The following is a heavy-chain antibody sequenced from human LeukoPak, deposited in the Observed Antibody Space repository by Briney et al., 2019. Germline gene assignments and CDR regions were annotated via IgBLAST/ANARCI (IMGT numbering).Heavy chain of an antibody. Sequence: PSETLSLTCTVSGGSISSSSYYWGWIRQPPGKGLEWIGSIYYSGSTYYNPSLKSRVTISVDTSKNQFSLKLSSVTAADTAVYYCAREAEGGIGDAFDIWGQGTMVTVSS. D-gene: IGHD1-14*01. CDR3: AREAEGGIGDAFDI. CDR1: GGSISSSSYY. CDR2: IYYSGST. V-gene: IGHV4-39*07. J-gene: IGHJ3*02.